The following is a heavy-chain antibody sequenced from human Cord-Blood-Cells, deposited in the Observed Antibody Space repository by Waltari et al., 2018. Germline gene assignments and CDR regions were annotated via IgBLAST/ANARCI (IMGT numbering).Heavy chain of an antibody. CDR2: SNPNSGGT. Sequence: QVQLVQSVAAVQTPGASVKVSCKASGYSFTGFYLSWLRQAPGQGLEGMGRSNPNSGGTNYAQKFQSRVTMTRDTTISTAYMELSRLRSDDTAVYYCAEEGRGSYFDYWGQGTLVTVSS. CDR3: AEEGRGSYFDY. J-gene: IGHJ4*02. D-gene: IGHD3-16*01. V-gene: IGHV1-2*06. CDR1: GYSFTGFY.